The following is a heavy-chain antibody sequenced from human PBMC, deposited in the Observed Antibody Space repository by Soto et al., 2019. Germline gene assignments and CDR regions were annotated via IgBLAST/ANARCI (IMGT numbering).Heavy chain of an antibody. D-gene: IGHD3-3*01. CDR2: ISSSGGYI. V-gene: IGHV3-21*04. CDR1: GFPFSSYS. Sequence: KPGGSLRLSCAASGFPFSSYSMNWVRQAPGKGLEWVSSISSSGGYIYYADSVKGRFTISRDNAKNTLYLQMNSLRAEDTAVYYSAKEGFLEWLPFRAHYFDYWGQGTLVTVSS. CDR3: AKEGFLEWLPFRAHYFDY. J-gene: IGHJ4*02.